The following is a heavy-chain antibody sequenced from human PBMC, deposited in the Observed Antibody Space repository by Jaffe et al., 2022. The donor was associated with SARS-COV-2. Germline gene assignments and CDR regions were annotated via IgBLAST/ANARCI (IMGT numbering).Heavy chain of an antibody. D-gene: IGHD6-19*01. J-gene: IGHJ4*02. CDR1: GFTVRNYD. CDR2: IGTAGDT. Sequence: EVQLVESGGGFVQPGGSLRLSCAASGFTVRNYDFHWVRQTPGQDLEWVSGIGTAGDTYYPDSVKGRFTFSRDNARNSLYLQMDSLTAGDTAIYYCAREVHDSYNSAWMFDYWGQGALVTVSS. V-gene: IGHV3-13*01. CDR3: AREVHDSYNSAWMFDY.